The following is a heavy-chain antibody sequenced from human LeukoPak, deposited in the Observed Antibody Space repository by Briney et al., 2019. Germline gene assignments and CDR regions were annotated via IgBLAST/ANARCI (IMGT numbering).Heavy chain of an antibody. CDR3: ARVLGYSGYDLAY. V-gene: IGHV3-72*01. D-gene: IGHD5-12*01. J-gene: IGHJ4*02. CDR1: GFTFSDHY. Sequence: GGSLRLSCAASGFTFSDHYMDWVRQAPGKGLEWVGRTRNKANSYTTEYAASVKGRFTISRDDSENSLYLQMNSLKTEDTAVYYCARVLGYSGYDLAYWGQGTLVTVSS. CDR2: TRNKANSYTT.